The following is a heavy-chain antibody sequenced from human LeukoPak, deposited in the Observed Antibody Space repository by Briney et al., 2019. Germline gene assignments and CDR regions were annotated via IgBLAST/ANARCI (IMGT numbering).Heavy chain of an antibody. CDR2: MNPNSGNT. J-gene: IGHJ5*02. V-gene: IGHV1-8*01. D-gene: IGHD3-3*01. CDR3: ARGPSYDFWSGYRYWFDP. Sequence: ASVKVSCKASGYTFTSYDINWARQATGQGLEWMGWMNPNSGNTGYAQKFQGRVTMTRNTSISTAYMELSSLRSEDTAVYYCARGPSYDFWSGYRYWFDPWGQGTLVTVSS. CDR1: GYTFTSYD.